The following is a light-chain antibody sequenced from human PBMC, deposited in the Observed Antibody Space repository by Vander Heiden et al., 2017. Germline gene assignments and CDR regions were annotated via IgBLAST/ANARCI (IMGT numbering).Light chain of an antibody. Sequence: DIVMTQSPLSLPVTPGAPASISCRSSQSLLHSNGYNYLDWYLQKPGQSPQLLIYLGSNRASGVPDRFRGSGSGTDFTLKISRVEAEDVGVYYCMQALQTPWAFGQGTKVEIK. CDR3: MQALQTPWA. CDR1: QSLLHSNGYNY. J-gene: IGKJ1*01. CDR2: LGS. V-gene: IGKV2-28*01.